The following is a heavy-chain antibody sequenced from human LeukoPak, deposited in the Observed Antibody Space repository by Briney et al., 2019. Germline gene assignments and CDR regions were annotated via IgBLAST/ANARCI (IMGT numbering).Heavy chain of an antibody. Sequence: SETLSLTCTVSGGSISSGSHYWSWIRQPAGKGLEWIVRLCTSGSTNYNPSLKSRVTMSVATSKNQFSLKLSSVTAADTAVYYCARDMTRDYYYYYMDVWGKGTTVTVSS. CDR3: ARDMTRDYYYYYMDV. D-gene: IGHD3-16*01. CDR2: LCTSGST. J-gene: IGHJ6*03. CDR1: GGSISSGSHY. V-gene: IGHV4-61*02.